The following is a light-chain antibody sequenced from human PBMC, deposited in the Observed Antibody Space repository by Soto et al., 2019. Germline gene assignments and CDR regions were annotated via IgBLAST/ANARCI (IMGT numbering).Light chain of an antibody. V-gene: IGKV1-5*03. CDR3: QHYNAFSFFT. J-gene: IGKJ2*01. Sequence: DIQMTQSPSTLSASVGDRVTITCRASQTIISWLAWYQQKPGKAPKLLIYEASTLEAGVPSRFSAGGSGTEFTLTISSLQADDFATYYCQHYNAFSFFTFGQGTKLEIK. CDR2: EAS. CDR1: QTIISW.